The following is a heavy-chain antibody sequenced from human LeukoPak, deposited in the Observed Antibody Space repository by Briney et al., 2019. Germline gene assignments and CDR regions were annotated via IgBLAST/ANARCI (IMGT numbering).Heavy chain of an antibody. J-gene: IGHJ3*02. CDR2: IYYSGST. D-gene: IGHD1-26*01. CDR1: GGSLSSSDFF. CDR3: ARTRGWELLVESAFDI. Sequence: SETLSLTCTVSGGSLSSSDFFWAWLRQPPGKGLEWIATIYYSGSTYYNPSLKSRLIISEETSKNQLSLKLNSVTAADTAVYFCARTRGWELLVESAFDIWGQGTMVTVSS. V-gene: IGHV4-39*01.